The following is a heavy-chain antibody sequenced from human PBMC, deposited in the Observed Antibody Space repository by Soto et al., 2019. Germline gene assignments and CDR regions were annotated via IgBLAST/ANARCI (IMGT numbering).Heavy chain of an antibody. D-gene: IGHD3-10*01. CDR1: GFTFSSYA. CDR3: ARGDRGGSGSPATYYYSGLDV. V-gene: IGHV3-23*01. J-gene: IGHJ6*02. CDR2: VSAGGDMT. Sequence: DVQLLESGGHLVQPGGSLRLSCAASGFTFSSYAMSWVRQAPGKGLEWVSSVSAGGDMTYYSDSVKGRFTISRDNSNNALFLQMNSLRTEDTALYYSARGDRGGSGSPATYYYSGLDVWGQGTTVTVS.